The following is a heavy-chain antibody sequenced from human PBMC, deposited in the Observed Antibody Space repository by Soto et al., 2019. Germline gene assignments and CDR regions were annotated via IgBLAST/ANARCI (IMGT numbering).Heavy chain of an antibody. J-gene: IGHJ6*02. V-gene: IGHV3-48*02. Sequence: GGSLRLSCAASAFTFSSYNMNWVRQAPGQGLEWISYISSSSGTIYYADSVKGRLTVSRDNARNSLYLQMNSLREEDTAVYYCAGDVHPTETVHGLDGWGQGTTLTVSS. CDR2: ISSSSGTI. CDR3: AGDVHPTETVHGLDG. CDR1: AFTFSSYN. D-gene: IGHD4-4*01.